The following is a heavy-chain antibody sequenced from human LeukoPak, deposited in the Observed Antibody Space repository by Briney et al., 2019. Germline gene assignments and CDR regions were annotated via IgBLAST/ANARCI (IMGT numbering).Heavy chain of an antibody. CDR1: GFTFSNYD. Sequence: GGSLRLSCAASGFTFSNYDMSWVRQAPGKGLEWGSSISDSGGSTYYADSVKGRFTISRDNSKNKLYLQMTNLRAADTAVYYCAKDLSRAVAADWFDPWDQGSLVTVSS. CDR2: ISDSGGST. V-gene: IGHV3-23*01. CDR3: AKDLSRAVAADWFDP. J-gene: IGHJ5*02. D-gene: IGHD6-19*01.